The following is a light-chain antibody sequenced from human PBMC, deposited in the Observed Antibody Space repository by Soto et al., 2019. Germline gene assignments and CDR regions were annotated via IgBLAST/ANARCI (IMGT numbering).Light chain of an antibody. V-gene: IGLV2-23*01. Sequence: QSVLTQPASVSGSPGQSITMSCTGSSSDVGSYNLVSWYQQHPGKAPKLMIYEGSKRPSGVSNRFSGSKSGNTASLTISGLQAEDEADYYCCSYAGGGSYVFGPGTKLTVL. CDR1: SSDVGSYNL. CDR3: CSYAGGGSYV. CDR2: EGS. J-gene: IGLJ1*01.